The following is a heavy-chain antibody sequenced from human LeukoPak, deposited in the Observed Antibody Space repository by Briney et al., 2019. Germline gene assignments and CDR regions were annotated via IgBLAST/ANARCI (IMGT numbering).Heavy chain of an antibody. V-gene: IGHV1-18*01. CDR2: ISAYNGNT. D-gene: IGHD3-22*01. J-gene: IGHJ4*02. CDR1: GYTFSSYG. CDR3: AMCADDSCCNYFDY. Sequence: ASVKVSCKASGYTFSSYGISWVRQAPGQGLEGMGWISAYNGNTKYSQNVQGRVTITTDTSTSSAYLGLRSLRSDDTAVYHCAMCADDSCCNYFDYWGQGTLVTVSS.